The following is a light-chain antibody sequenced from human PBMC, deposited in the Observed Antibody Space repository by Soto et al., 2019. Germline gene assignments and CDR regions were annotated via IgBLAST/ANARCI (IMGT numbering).Light chain of an antibody. CDR3: QQRSSWPRMYT. Sequence: SVLTQSPATLSLSPGERATLSCRASQSDGNYIAWYQQKPGQPPRLLIYDVSNRATGVPARFRGSGSGTDFTLTISSLEPEDFGVYHCQQRSSWPRMYTFGQGTKLEI. V-gene: IGKV3-11*01. CDR1: QSDGNY. J-gene: IGKJ2*01. CDR2: DVS.